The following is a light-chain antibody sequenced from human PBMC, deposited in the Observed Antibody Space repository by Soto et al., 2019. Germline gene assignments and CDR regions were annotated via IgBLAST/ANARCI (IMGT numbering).Light chain of an antibody. CDR2: WAS. J-gene: IGKJ2*01. Sequence: DIVMTQSPDSLAVSLGERATINCKSSQSVLYSSNNKNYLAWYQQKPGQPPMLLIYWASTRECGVPDRFSGSGSGTDFTLTISSLQAEDVAVYYCQQYYSTMYTFGQGTKLEIK. CDR1: QSVLYSSNNKNY. CDR3: QQYYSTMYT. V-gene: IGKV4-1*01.